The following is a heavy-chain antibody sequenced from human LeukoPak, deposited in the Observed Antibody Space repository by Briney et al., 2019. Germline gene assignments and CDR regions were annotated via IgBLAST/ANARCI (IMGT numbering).Heavy chain of an antibody. V-gene: IGHV4-30-4*08. CDR1: GGSISSGDYY. D-gene: IGHD5-18*01. CDR3: ARDFADTAMAWVGFDP. J-gene: IGHJ5*02. Sequence: SQTLSLTCTVSGGSISSGDYYWSWIRQPPGKGLEWIGYIYYSGSTYYNPSLKSRVTISVDTSKNQFSLKLSSVTAADTAVYYCARDFADTAMAWVGFDPWGQGTLVTVSS. CDR2: IYYSGST.